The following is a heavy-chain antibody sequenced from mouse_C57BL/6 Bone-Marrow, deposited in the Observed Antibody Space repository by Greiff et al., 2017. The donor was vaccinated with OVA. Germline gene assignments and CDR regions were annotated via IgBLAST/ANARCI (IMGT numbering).Heavy chain of an antibody. CDR3: ARKGYYYGSSRPYWYFDV. Sequence: QVQLKQSGPGLVQPSQSLSITCTVSGFSLTSYGVHWVRQSPGKGLEWLGVIWSGGSTDYNAAFISRLSISKDNSKSQVFFKMNSLQADDTAIYYCARKGYYYGSSRPYWYFDVWGTGTTVTVSS. D-gene: IGHD1-1*01. CDR2: IWSGGST. V-gene: IGHV2-2*01. CDR1: GFSLTSYG. J-gene: IGHJ1*03.